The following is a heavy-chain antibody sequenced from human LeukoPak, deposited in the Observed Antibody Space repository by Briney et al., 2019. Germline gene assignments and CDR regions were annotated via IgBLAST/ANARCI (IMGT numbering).Heavy chain of an antibody. Sequence: PSETLSLTCTVSGGSISTYYWSWIRQPPGKGLEWIGYVYYSGSTNYNPSLKSRVTISVDTSKNQFSLKLSSVTAADTAVYYCARQPYYGSGSYPSFDYWGQGTTVTVSS. D-gene: IGHD3-10*01. J-gene: IGHJ4*03. CDR2: VYYSGST. CDR3: ARQPYYGSGSYPSFDY. CDR1: GGSISTYY. V-gene: IGHV4-59*08.